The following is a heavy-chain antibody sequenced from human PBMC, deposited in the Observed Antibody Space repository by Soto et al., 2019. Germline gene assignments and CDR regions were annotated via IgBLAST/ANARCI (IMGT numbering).Heavy chain of an antibody. CDR3: ARSMYSTTAQLYYGMDV. D-gene: IGHD6-13*01. Sequence: SETLSLTCAVSGYSNRSGYFCGWIRQPPGKGLEWIGSMYHSVITNYNLSLKSRVAISVDTSKNQLSLKLSSATAADTAVYYCARSMYSTTAQLYYGMDVWGQGTTVTVSS. CDR2: MYHSVIT. CDR1: GYSNRSGYF. J-gene: IGHJ6*02. V-gene: IGHV4-38-2*01.